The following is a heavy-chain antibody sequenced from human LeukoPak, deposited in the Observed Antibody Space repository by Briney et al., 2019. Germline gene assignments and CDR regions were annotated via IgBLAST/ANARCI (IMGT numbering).Heavy chain of an antibody. Sequence: SVKVSCKTSGGSFSSYAINWVRQAPGLGLEWVGGIIPIFGTPNYAQKFQGRVTITADESTSTVYMELSSLRSEDTAVYYCARKQYYDSGNFDFWGQGTLVTVSS. CDR1: GGSFSSYA. V-gene: IGHV1-69*01. CDR3: ARKQYYDSGNFDF. D-gene: IGHD3-10*01. CDR2: IIPIFGTP. J-gene: IGHJ4*02.